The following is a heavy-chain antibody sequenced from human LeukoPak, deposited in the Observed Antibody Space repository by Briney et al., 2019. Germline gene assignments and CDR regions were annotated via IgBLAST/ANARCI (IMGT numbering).Heavy chain of an antibody. Sequence: GASVKVSCKASGGTFSSYAISWVRQAPGQGLEWMGGIIPIFGTANYAQKFQGRVTITADKSTSTAYMELSSLRSEDTAVYYCAREDYYNSGGYYLDYWGQGTLVTVSS. D-gene: IGHD3-22*01. CDR2: IIPIFGTA. CDR1: GGTFSSYA. J-gene: IGHJ4*02. V-gene: IGHV1-69*06. CDR3: AREDYYNSGGYYLDY.